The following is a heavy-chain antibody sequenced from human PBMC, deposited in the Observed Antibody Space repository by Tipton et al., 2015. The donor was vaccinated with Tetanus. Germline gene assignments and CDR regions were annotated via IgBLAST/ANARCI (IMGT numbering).Heavy chain of an antibody. Sequence: LRLSCTVSGGSVSSGGYYWSWIRQPPGKGLEWIGYIYYSGSTNYNPSLKSRVTISVDTSKNQFSLKLSSVTAADTAVYYCARGFSAGTGFKLNRYYGMDVWGQGTTVTVSS. CDR3: ARGFSAGTGFKLNRYYGMDV. V-gene: IGHV4-61*08. D-gene: IGHD6-13*01. J-gene: IGHJ6*02. CDR2: IYYSGST. CDR1: GGSVSSGGYY.